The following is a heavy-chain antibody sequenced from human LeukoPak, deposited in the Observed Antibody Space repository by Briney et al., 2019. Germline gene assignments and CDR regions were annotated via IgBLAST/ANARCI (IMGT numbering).Heavy chain of an antibody. J-gene: IGHJ4*02. CDR2: IYYSGST. CDR3: AVGIVGATTSFDY. Sequence: KSSETLSLTCTVSGGSVSSGGYYWSWIRQPPGKGLEWIGYIYYSGSTNYSPSLKSRVTISVDTSKNQFSLKLSSVTAADTAVYYCAVGIVGATTSFDYWGQETLVTVSS. V-gene: IGHV4-61*08. CDR1: GGSVSSGGYY. D-gene: IGHD1-26*01.